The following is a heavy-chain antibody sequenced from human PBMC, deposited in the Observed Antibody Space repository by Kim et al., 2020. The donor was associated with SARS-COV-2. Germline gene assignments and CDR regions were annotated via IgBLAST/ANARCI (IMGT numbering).Heavy chain of an antibody. Sequence: ASVKVSCKASGYNFIAYHMHWVRQAPGQGLEWMGRINPNGGGTNSAQKFQGRVTMTSDTSISTAYMELSGLRSADTAVYYCARDLRWDCSGGNCFSAYYYTMDVWGLGPTVTVSS. CDR1: GYNFIAYH. J-gene: IGHJ6*02. CDR2: INPNGGGT. V-gene: IGHV1-2*06. CDR3: ARDLRWDCSGGNCFSAYYYTMDV. D-gene: IGHD2-15*01.